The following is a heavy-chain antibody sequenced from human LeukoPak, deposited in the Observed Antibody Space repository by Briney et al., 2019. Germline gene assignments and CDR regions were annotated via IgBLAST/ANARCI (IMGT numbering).Heavy chain of an antibody. D-gene: IGHD1-14*01. CDR2: IWYGGSNK. CDR1: GFTFSSYG. CDR3: ARDEGISAFDI. Sequence: GGSLRLSCAASGFTFSSYGMHWVRQAPGKGLEWVAVIWYGGSNKYYADSVKGRFTISRDNSKNTLYLQMNSLRAEDTAVYYCARDEGISAFDIWGQGTMVTVSS. V-gene: IGHV3-33*08. J-gene: IGHJ3*02.